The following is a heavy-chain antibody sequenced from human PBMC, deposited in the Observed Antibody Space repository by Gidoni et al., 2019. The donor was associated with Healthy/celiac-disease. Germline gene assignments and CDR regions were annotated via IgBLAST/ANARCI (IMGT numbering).Heavy chain of an antibody. D-gene: IGHD5-18*01. CDR2: INPSGEST. V-gene: IGHV1-46*01. CDR1: GYKLTNYY. Sequence: QVQLVQSGAEVKKPGASVKVSCKASGYKLTNYYMHWVRQAPGQGLEWMGIINPSGESTSYTQKFQGRVTLTRDTSTSTVYMELSSLRSEDTAVYYCARRGDTAAGLDYWGQGSLVTVSS. J-gene: IGHJ4*02. CDR3: ARRGDTAAGLDY.